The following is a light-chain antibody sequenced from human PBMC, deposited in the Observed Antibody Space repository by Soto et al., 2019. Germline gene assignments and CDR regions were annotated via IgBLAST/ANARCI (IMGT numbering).Light chain of an antibody. V-gene: IGLV2-14*01. CDR2: KVS. J-gene: IGLJ1*01. Sequence: QSVLTQPASVSGSPGQSITISCTGTSSVVGGYNYVSWYQQYPGRVPKLLIYKVSNRPSGVSNRFSGSKSGNTASLTISGLQAEDEADYFCTSPTPGSLYVFGTGTKGTVL. CDR1: SSVVGGYNY. CDR3: TSPTPGSLYV.